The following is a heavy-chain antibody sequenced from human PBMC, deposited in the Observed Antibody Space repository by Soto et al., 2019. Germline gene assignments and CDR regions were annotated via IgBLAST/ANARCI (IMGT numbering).Heavy chain of an antibody. CDR1: GFTFSSFW. CDR2: INNDGTST. CDR3: ARRNPSTAIFGVVVEYPIDY. J-gene: IGHJ4*02. Sequence: PGGSLRLSCAASGFTFSSFWMNWVRQAPGKGLVWVSRINNDGTSTIYADSVKGRFTISRDNAKNTLYLQMNSLRAEDTAVYYCARRNPSTAIFGVVVEYPIDYWGQGILVTVSS. D-gene: IGHD3-3*01. V-gene: IGHV3-74*01.